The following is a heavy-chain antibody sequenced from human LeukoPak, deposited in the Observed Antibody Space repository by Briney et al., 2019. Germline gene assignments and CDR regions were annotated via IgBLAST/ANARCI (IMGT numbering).Heavy chain of an antibody. Sequence: ASVKVSCKASVYTFTSYAMHWVRQAPGQRLEWMGWINAGNGNATYTQKFQDRVTFTRDTSASTAYMDLSSLRSEDTAVYYCARVSSGWHGYLDYWGQGTPVTVSS. CDR3: ARVSSGWHGYLDY. CDR2: INAGNGNA. CDR1: VYTFTSYA. V-gene: IGHV1-3*01. J-gene: IGHJ4*02. D-gene: IGHD6-25*01.